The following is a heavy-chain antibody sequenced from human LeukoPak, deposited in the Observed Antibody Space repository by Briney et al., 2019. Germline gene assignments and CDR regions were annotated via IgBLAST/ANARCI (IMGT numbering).Heavy chain of an antibody. CDR2: IKQDGSEM. CDR1: GGSISSYY. J-gene: IGHJ3*02. CDR3: ASSYFDNSLHAYDI. Sequence: ETLSLTCTVSGGSISSYYWSWVRQAPGKGLEWVANIKQDGSEMYYVDSVKGRFTISRDNTKNSLFLHMSSLRAEDTAVYFCASSYFDNSLHAYDIWGQGTMVTVSS. V-gene: IGHV3-7*01. D-gene: IGHD3-22*01.